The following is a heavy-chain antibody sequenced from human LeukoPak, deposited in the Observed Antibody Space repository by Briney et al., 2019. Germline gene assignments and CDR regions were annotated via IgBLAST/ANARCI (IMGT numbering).Heavy chain of an antibody. V-gene: IGHV3-23*01. Sequence: PGGSLRLSCQFSGFTFSSYAMIWVRQAPGKGLEWTSGISNDGFRTFYTDAVKGRFSISRDNSKNTLHLQMNSLRVEDTATYYCAKQKLAVIVSQGFDVWGQGARVTVPS. CDR3: AKQKLAVIVSQGFDV. D-gene: IGHD2-15*01. J-gene: IGHJ3*01. CDR2: ISNDGFRT. CDR1: GFTFSSYA.